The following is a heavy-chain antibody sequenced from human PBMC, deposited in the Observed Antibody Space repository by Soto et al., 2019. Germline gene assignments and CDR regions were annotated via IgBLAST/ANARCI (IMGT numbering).Heavy chain of an antibody. CDR1: GDSVSSNSAG. CDR3: ARAVATAGTRSFYYGLDV. D-gene: IGHD6-13*01. V-gene: IGHV6-1*01. CDR2: TYYRSKWYN. Sequence: SQTLSLTCAISGDSVSSNSAGWNWIRQSPSRGLEWLGRTYYRSKWYNDYAVSVKSRITINPDTSKNQFSLQLNSVTPEDTAVYYCARAVATAGTRSFYYGLDVWGQGTKVTVSS. J-gene: IGHJ6*02.